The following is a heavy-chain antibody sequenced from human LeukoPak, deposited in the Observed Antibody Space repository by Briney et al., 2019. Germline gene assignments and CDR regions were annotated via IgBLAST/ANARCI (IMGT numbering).Heavy chain of an antibody. CDR3: ARDRYYFGSGSYPWYFDL. Sequence: PGGSLRLSCAASGFSFSSYWMSWVRQAPGKGLECVANIKQDGSETHYVDSVKGRFTISRDNGRNSMYLQMNSLRAEDTAVYYCARDRYYFGSGSYPWYFDLWGRGTLVTVSS. D-gene: IGHD3-10*01. CDR1: GFSFSSYW. J-gene: IGHJ2*01. V-gene: IGHV3-7*01. CDR2: IKQDGSET.